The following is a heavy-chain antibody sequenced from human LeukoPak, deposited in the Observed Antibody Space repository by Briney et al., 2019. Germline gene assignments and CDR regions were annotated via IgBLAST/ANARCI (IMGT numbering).Heavy chain of an antibody. CDR1: GGSISTYY. Sequence: PSETLSLTCTVSGGSISTYYWSWTRQPPGKGLEWIGYIYYTGSTNYNPSLKSRVTMSVDTSKNQFSLKLSSVTAADTAVYYCARHMVVVGDSYYYGMDVWGQGTTVTVSS. D-gene: IGHD2-15*01. CDR3: ARHMVVVGDSYYYGMDV. V-gene: IGHV4-59*08. J-gene: IGHJ6*02. CDR2: IYYTGST.